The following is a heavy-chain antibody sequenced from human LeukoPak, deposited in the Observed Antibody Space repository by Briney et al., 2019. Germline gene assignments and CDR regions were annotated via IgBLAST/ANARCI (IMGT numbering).Heavy chain of an antibody. J-gene: IGHJ4*02. Sequence: PGGSLRLSCAASGFTFTSYWMNWVRQAPGKGLEWVANIKQDGSEKYYVDSVKGRFTTSRDNAKKSLYLQMNSLRAEDTAVYYCATIVVVSSSLEDYWGQGTLVTVSS. CDR3: ATIVVVSSSLEDY. D-gene: IGHD3-22*01. CDR1: GFTFTSYW. CDR2: IKQDGSEK. V-gene: IGHV3-7*03.